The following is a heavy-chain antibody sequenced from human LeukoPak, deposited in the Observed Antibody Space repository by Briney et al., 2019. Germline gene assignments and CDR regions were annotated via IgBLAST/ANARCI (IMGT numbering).Heavy chain of an antibody. V-gene: IGHV1-2*02. CDR1: GYSFTGYY. CDR2: VNPNSGGT. J-gene: IGHJ4*02. D-gene: IGHD4-11*01. Sequence: GASVKVSCKASGYSFTGYYMHWVRQAPGQGLEWMGWVNPNSGGTTYAQKFQGRVTMTRDTSISTAYMQLSRLRSDDTAVYYCAREGYSSYWGQGTLVTVSS. CDR3: AREGYSSY.